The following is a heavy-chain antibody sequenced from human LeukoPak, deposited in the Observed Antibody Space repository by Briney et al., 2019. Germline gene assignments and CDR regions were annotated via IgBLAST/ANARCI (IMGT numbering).Heavy chain of an antibody. J-gene: IGHJ4*02. V-gene: IGHV3-33*01. Sequence: PGTSLRLSCAASGFTFNYYGMHWVRQAPGKGLEWVAVIWYDGSNKYYVDSVKGRFTISRDNSKNTLYLQMNSLRAEDTAVYYCARDQAGIAVAGTWGYFDYWGQGTLVTVSS. CDR2: IWYDGSNK. D-gene: IGHD6-19*01. CDR3: ARDQAGIAVAGTWGYFDY. CDR1: GFTFNYYG.